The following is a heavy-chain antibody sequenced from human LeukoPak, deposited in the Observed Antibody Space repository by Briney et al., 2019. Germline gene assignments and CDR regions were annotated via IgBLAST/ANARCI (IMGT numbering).Heavy chain of an antibody. J-gene: IGHJ6*03. D-gene: IGHD2-2*01. CDR3: ARDRGCSSTMCYKYYYYYMDV. CDR2: ISGYNGNT. Sequence: ASVKVSCKASGYTFTSYGISWVRQAPGQGLEWMGWISGYNGNTNYAQKVQGRVTMTTDTSTSTAYMEVRSLRSDDTAVYYCARDRGCSSTMCYKYYYYYMDVWGKGTTVTVSS. V-gene: IGHV1-18*01. CDR1: GYTFTSYG.